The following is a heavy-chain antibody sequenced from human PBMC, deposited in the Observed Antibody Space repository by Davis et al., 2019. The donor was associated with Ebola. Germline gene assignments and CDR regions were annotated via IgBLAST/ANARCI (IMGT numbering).Heavy chain of an antibody. J-gene: IGHJ4*02. V-gene: IGHV3-23*01. CDR2: ISGSGGST. Sequence: GESLKISCAASGFTFSSYAMRWVRQAPGKGLEWVSAISGSGGSTYYADSVKGRFTISRDNSKNTLYLQMNSLRAEDTAVYYCAKMSAGTYYWCQGTLVTVSS. D-gene: IGHD1-7*01. CDR1: GFTFSSYA. CDR3: AKMSAGTYY.